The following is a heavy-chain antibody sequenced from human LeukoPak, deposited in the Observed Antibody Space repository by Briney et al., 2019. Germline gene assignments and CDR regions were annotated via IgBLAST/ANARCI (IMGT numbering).Heavy chain of an antibody. V-gene: IGHV3-7*01. J-gene: IGHJ5*02. CDR1: GFTPSSYW. Sequence: GGSLRLSCAASGFTPSSYWMTWVRQAPGKGLEWVANINQDGHAQYYVQSVRGRFTISRDNAKSSLYLQMNSLSVEDTGVYYCARNSFGSGSHDHWGQGTLVTVSS. CDR3: ARNSFGSGSHDH. CDR2: INQDGHAQ. D-gene: IGHD3-10*01.